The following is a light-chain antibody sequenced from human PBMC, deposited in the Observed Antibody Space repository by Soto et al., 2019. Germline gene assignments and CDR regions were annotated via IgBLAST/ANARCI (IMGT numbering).Light chain of an antibody. CDR3: NSYGGTNNDVV. CDR1: SSDVGGYNY. J-gene: IGLJ2*01. Sequence: QSALTQPPSASGSPGQSVTISCSGTSSDVGGYNYVSWYRQHPGKAPQLIIYDVNKRPSGVPDRFSGSKSGNTASLTVSGLQAEDEADYFCNSYGGTNNDVVFGGGTKLTDL. V-gene: IGLV2-8*01. CDR2: DVN.